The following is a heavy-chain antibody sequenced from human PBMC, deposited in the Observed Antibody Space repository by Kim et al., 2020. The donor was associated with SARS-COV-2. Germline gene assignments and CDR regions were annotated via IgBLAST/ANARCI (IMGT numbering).Heavy chain of an antibody. Sequence: SETLSLTCTVSGGSISSGGYYWSWIRQHPGKGLEWIGYIYYSGSTYYNPSLKSRVTISVDTSKNQFSLKLSSVTAADTAVYYCARAMGGVVRYFDWGGYGMDVWGQGTTVTVSS. V-gene: IGHV4-31*03. D-gene: IGHD3-9*01. CDR2: IYYSGST. CDR1: GGSISSGGYY. CDR3: ARAMGGVVRYFDWGGYGMDV. J-gene: IGHJ6*02.